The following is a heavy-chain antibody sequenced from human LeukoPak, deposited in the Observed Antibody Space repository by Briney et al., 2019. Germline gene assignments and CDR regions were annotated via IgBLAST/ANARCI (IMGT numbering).Heavy chain of an antibody. CDR1: GGTFNNYA. CDR3: ARAYYHDSSDYYFPLDY. CDR2: ISAYNGNT. D-gene: IGHD3-22*01. V-gene: IGHV1-18*01. Sequence: ASVKVSCKASGGTFNNYAISWVRQAPGQGLEWMGWISAYNGNTDYAQKLQGRVTMTTDTSTSTAYMELSSLRSEDTAVYYCARAYYHDSSDYYFPLDYWGQGTLVTVSS. J-gene: IGHJ4*02.